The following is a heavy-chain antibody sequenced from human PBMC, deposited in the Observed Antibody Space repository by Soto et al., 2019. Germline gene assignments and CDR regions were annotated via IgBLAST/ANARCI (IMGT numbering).Heavy chain of an antibody. J-gene: IGHJ4*02. Sequence: EVQLLQSGGGLVQPGGSLRLSCAASGFTFSSYAISWVRQPPGKGLKWVSAIGNSGGNTYYADSVMGRFTISRDNSKNTLYLQMNSLTAEDTAIYFCAKEWGRPLHYWGQGTLVTVFS. CDR2: IGNSGGNT. CDR1: GFTFSSYA. V-gene: IGHV3-23*01. CDR3: AKEWGRPLHY. D-gene: IGHD7-27*01.